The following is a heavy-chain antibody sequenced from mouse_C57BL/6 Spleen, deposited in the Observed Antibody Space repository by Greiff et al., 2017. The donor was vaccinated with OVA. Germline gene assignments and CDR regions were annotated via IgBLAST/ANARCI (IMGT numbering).Heavy chain of an antibody. CDR2: INPNNSGT. Sequence: EVQLQQSGPELVKPGASVKIPCKASGYTFTDYNMDWVKQSHGKSLEWIGDINPNNSGTIYNQKFKGKATLTVYKSSSTAYMELRSLTSEDTAVYYCARGHGYYSPVAYWGQGTLVTVSA. J-gene: IGHJ3*01. CDR1: GYTFTDYN. CDR3: ARGHGYYSPVAY. D-gene: IGHD2-3*01. V-gene: IGHV1-18*01.